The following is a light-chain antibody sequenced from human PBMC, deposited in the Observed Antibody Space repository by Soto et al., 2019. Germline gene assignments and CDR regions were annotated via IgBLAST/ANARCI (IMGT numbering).Light chain of an antibody. V-gene: IGLV2-14*01. CDR3: SSYTSSSTLV. J-gene: IGLJ3*02. CDR1: SSDVGAYNY. CDR2: EVT. Sequence: QSALTQPASVSGSPGQSITISCTGTSSDVGAYNYVSWYRQHPGKAPKLMIYEVTNRPSGVSNRFSGSKSGSTASLTISGLQAEDEADYYCSSYTSSSTLVFGGGTQLPVL.